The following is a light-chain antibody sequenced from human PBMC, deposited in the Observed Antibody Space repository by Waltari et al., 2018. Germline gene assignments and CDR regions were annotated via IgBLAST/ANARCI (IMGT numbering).Light chain of an antibody. CDR1: QDIDRY. Sequence: DVQVTQSPSSLSASVGDSVTITCRTSQDIDRYLIWYQQKPGNAPKLLILAVSYLQSGVPSRFSGSESGTDFSLTISSLQPEDFAVYYCQQNYRTPTFGGGTKVEVK. V-gene: IGKV1-39*01. CDR2: AVS. J-gene: IGKJ4*01. CDR3: QQNYRTPT.